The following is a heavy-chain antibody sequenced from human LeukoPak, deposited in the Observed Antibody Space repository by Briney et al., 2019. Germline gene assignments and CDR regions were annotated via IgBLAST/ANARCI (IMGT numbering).Heavy chain of an antibody. V-gene: IGHV7-4-1*02. CDR2: ISTNTGNP. CDR1: GYTFTSYA. CDR3: ARSHDYGDY. Sequence: GASVKVSCKASGYTFTSYAINWVRQAPGQGLEWMGWISTNTGNPTYAQGFTGRFVFSLDTSVSTAYLQISSLKADDTAVYYCARSHDYGDYWGQGTLVTVSS. J-gene: IGHJ4*02.